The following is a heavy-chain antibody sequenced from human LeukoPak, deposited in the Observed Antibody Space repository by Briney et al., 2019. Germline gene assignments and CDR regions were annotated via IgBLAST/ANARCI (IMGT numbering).Heavy chain of an antibody. CDR1: GGSISSYY. Sequence: SETLSLTCTVSGGSISSYYWSCIRQPPGKGLEWIGYIYYSGSTNYNPSLKSRVTMSVDTSKNQFSLKLSSVTAADTALYYCARGIWEMATIPYWYFDIWGRGTLVTVSS. J-gene: IGHJ2*01. CDR2: IYYSGST. D-gene: IGHD5-24*01. V-gene: IGHV4-59*12. CDR3: ARGIWEMATIPYWYFDI.